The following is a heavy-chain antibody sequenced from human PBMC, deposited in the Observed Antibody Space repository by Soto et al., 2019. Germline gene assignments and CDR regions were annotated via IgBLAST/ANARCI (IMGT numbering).Heavy chain of an antibody. CDR2: IRQDGNEI. CDR3: GTDQWGGAFDI. V-gene: IGHV3-7*01. D-gene: IGHD3-10*01. CDR1: GFTLSTYW. Sequence: TGGSLRLSCAASGFTLSTYWMAWLRQTPGKGLEFVANIRQDGNEINYMDSVKGRFTISRDNAKNLLFLQMDSLRDDDTAVYYCGTDQWGGAFDIGGQGTMVTVSS. J-gene: IGHJ3*02.